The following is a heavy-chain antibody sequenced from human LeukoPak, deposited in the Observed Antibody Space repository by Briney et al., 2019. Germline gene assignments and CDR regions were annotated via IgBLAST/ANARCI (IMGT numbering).Heavy chain of an antibody. CDR2: ISGSGGRT. V-gene: IGHV3-23*01. Sequence: GGSLRLSCAASGFTFSNYVMSWVRQALGKGLDWVSAISGSGGRTYYADSVKGRFTISRDNSKNTLHLQINGLRAEDTAVYYCAKDGEVVVTATPDYWGQGTLVTVSS. CDR1: GFTFSNYV. D-gene: IGHD2-15*01. CDR3: AKDGEVVVTATPDY. J-gene: IGHJ4*02.